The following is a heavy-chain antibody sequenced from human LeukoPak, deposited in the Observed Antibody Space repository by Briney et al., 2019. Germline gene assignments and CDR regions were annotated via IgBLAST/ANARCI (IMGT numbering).Heavy chain of an antibody. CDR3: AKDQSFHRYFDY. V-gene: IGHV3-21*04. CDR2: ISSSSSYI. Sequence: PGGSLRLSCAASGFTFSSYSMNWVRQAPGKGLEWVSSISSSSSYIYYADSVKGRFTISRDNSKNTLYLQMNSLRAEDTAVYYCAKDQSFHRYFDYWGQGTLVTVSS. J-gene: IGHJ4*02. CDR1: GFTFSSYS. D-gene: IGHD1-26*01.